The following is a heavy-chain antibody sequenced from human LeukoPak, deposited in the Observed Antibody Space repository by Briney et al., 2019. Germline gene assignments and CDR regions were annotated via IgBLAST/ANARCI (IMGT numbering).Heavy chain of an antibody. Sequence: SETLSLTCAVYGGSFSGYYWSWIRQPPGKGLEWIGEINHSGSTNYNPSLKSRVTISVDTSKNQFSLKLSSVTAAGTAVYYCAYGSGFDYWGQGTLVTVSS. CDR1: GGSFSGYY. CDR3: AYGSGFDY. J-gene: IGHJ4*02. CDR2: INHSGST. D-gene: IGHD3-10*01. V-gene: IGHV4-34*01.